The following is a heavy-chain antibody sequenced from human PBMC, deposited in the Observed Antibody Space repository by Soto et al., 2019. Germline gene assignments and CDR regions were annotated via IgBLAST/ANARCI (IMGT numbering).Heavy chain of an antibody. CDR1: GFTFSSYA. J-gene: IGHJ3*02. D-gene: IGHD3-16*02. Sequence: EVQLLESGGGLVQPGGSLRLSCAASGFTFSSYAMSWVRQAPGKGLEWVSAISGSGGSTYYADSVKGRFTISRDNSKNTLYLQMNSLRAEDTAVYYCAKYRRGSYRHSPDAFDIWGQGTMVTVSS. CDR2: ISGSGGST. CDR3: AKYRRGSYRHSPDAFDI. V-gene: IGHV3-23*01.